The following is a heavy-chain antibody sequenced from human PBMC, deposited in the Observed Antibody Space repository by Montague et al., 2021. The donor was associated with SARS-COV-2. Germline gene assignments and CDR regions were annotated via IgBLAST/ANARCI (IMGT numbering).Heavy chain of an antibody. CDR3: ARGLQQRSNFDY. CDR1: GFRVSDSY. V-gene: IGHV3-53*01. J-gene: IGHJ4*02. CDR2: IKAGNT. D-gene: IGHD6-25*01. Sequence: SRSLSFSASGFRVSDSYMSWVRQAPGKGPEWVSIIKAGNTYYTDSVKGRFTMSRDNSKNTLSLQMNSLRDEDTAVYYCARGLQQRSNFDYWGQGTLVTVSS.